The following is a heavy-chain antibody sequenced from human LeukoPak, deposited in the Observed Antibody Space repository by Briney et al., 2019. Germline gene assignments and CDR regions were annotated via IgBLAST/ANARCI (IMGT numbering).Heavy chain of an antibody. V-gene: IGHV3-7*03. J-gene: IGHJ4*02. CDR1: GFTFSTSW. CDR2: IRKDGGAT. D-gene: IGHD6-13*01. CDR3: ATSLDAPGNY. Sequence: GGSLRLSCAVPGFTFSTSWMAWVRQAPGKGLEWLANIRKDGGATYYGESVKGRFIISRDNAENSLHLQLNSLRTEDTAVYYCATSLDAPGNYWGLGTLVTVSS.